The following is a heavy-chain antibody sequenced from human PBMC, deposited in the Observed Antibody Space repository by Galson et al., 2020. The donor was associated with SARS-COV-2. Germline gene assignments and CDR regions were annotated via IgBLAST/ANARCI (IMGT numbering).Heavy chain of an antibody. J-gene: IGHJ6*02. CDR1: GFTFSSYS. V-gene: IGHV3-48*01. CDR3: ARAQEITMIVVVITTNYYYGMDV. D-gene: IGHD3-22*01. CDR2: ISSSSTI. Sequence: GGSLRLSCAASGFTFSSYSMNWVRQAPGKGLEWVSYISSSSTIYYADSVKGRFTISRDNAKNSLYLQMNSLRAEDTAVYYCARAQEITMIVVVITTNYYYGMDVWGQGTTVTVSS.